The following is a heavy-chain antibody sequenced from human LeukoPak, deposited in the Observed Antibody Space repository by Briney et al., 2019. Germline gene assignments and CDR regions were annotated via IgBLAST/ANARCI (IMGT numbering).Heavy chain of an antibody. CDR1: GYTFTSYG. J-gene: IGHJ6*02. CDR3: ARAFYYYDSSGQAYYYYYGMDV. D-gene: IGHD3-22*01. V-gene: IGHV1-18*01. CDR2: ISAYNRNT. Sequence: AASVKVSCKASGYTFTSYGISWVRQAPGQGLEWMGWISAYNRNTNYAQKLQGRVTMTTDTSTSTAYMELRSLRSDDTAVYYCARAFYYYDSSGQAYYYYYGMDVWGQGTTVTVSS.